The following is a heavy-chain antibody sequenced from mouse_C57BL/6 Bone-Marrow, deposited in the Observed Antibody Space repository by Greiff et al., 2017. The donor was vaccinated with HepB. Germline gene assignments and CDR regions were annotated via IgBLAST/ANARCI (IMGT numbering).Heavy chain of an antibody. D-gene: IGHD2-3*01. Sequence: QVQLQQPGAELVRPGTSVKLSCKASGYTFTSYWMHWVKQRPGQGLEWIGVIDPSDSYTNYNQKFKGKATLTVDTSSSTAYMQLSSLTSEDSAVYYCARMGWLLRRFAYWGQGTLVTVSA. CDR1: GYTFTSYW. CDR2: IDPSDSYT. CDR3: ARMGWLLRRFAY. J-gene: IGHJ3*01. V-gene: IGHV1-59*01.